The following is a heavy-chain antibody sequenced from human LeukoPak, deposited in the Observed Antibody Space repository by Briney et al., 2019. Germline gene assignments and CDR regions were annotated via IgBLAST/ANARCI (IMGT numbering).Heavy chain of an antibody. CDR3: ARVGTRDGYYYYMDV. CDR2: ISSSGSTI. Sequence: PGGSLRLSCAASGFTFSDYYMSWIRQAPGKGLEWVSYISSSGSTIYYADSVKGRFTISRDNAKNSLYLQMNSLRAEDTAVYHCARVGTRDGYYYYMDVWGKGTTVTVSS. V-gene: IGHV3-11*01. CDR1: GFTFSDYY. J-gene: IGHJ6*03.